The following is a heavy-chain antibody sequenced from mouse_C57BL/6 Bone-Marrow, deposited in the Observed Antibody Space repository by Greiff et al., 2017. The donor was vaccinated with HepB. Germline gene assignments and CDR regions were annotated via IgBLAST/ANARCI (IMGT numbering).Heavy chain of an antibody. CDR2: IRLKSDNYAT. Sequence: EVKVVESGGGLVQPGGSMKLSCVASGFTFSNYWMNWVRQSPEKGLEWVAQIRLKSDNYATHYAESVKGRFTISRDDSKSSVYLQMNNLRAEDTGIYYCTDGDYYGSSYPFAYWGQGTLVTVSA. D-gene: IGHD1-1*01. CDR1: GFTFSNYW. J-gene: IGHJ3*01. V-gene: IGHV6-3*01. CDR3: TDGDYYGSSYPFAY.